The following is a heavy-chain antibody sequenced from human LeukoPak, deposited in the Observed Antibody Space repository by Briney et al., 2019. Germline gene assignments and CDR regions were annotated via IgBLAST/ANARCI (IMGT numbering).Heavy chain of an antibody. D-gene: IGHD3-16*01. Sequence: GASVKVSCKASGYTFSSYNMHWVRQVPGQGLEWMGIINPSGGSTSYAQKFQGRVTLTRDTSTSTVYMELSSLRSEDTAVYCCGRTAGRRGLDLDYWGRGTLVTVSS. V-gene: IGHV1-46*01. CDR1: GYTFSSYN. CDR3: GRTAGRRGLDLDY. J-gene: IGHJ4*02. CDR2: INPSGGST.